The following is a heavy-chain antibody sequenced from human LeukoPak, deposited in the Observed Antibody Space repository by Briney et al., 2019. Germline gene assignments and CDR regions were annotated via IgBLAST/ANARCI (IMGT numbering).Heavy chain of an antibody. CDR2: MNPNSGNT. CDR3: ARGDYYDSSGYRFNDY. CDR1: GYTLTSYD. Sequence: ASVKVSCKASGYTLTSYDINWVRQATGQGLEWMGWMNPNSGNTGYAQKFQGRVGMTRDTSISTVYMELSSLRSEDTAMYYCARGDYYDSSGYRFNDYWGQGTLVTVSS. J-gene: IGHJ4*02. V-gene: IGHV1-8*01. D-gene: IGHD3-22*01.